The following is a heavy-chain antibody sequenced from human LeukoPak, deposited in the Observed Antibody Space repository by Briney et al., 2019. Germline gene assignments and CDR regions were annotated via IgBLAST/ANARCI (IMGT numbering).Heavy chain of an antibody. CDR3: ARGRLGVSGYKDYLDY. Sequence: ASVKVSCSSSGYILTNYGIYWVRQAPGQGLEWMGWINTYNGKTDYAQNFQGRVTMTTDTSTSTAYMDLRSLTSDDTAVYYCARGRLGVSGYKDYLDYWGQGTLVTVSS. CDR1: GYILTNYG. J-gene: IGHJ4*02. CDR2: INTYNGKT. D-gene: IGHD5-12*01. V-gene: IGHV1-18*01.